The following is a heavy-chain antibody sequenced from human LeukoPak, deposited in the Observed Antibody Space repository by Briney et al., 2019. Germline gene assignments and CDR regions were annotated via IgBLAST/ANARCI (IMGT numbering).Heavy chain of an antibody. CDR2: IWSDGSNK. J-gene: IGHJ4*02. CDR1: GFTFRSIG. Sequence: PGGSLRLSCAASGFTFRSIGMHWVRQAPGKGLEWVAVIWSDGSNKYYADSVKGRFTISRDNSKNTLHLQMNSLRAEDTAVYYCARASSSGWSYFDSWGQGTLVTVSS. CDR3: ARASSSGWSYFDS. D-gene: IGHD6-19*01. V-gene: IGHV3-33*01.